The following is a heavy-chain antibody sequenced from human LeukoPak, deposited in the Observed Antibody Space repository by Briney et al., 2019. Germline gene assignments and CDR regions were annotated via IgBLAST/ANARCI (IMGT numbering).Heavy chain of an antibody. CDR3: ARDLGLGNWFDP. CDR2: IYYSGST. D-gene: IGHD3/OR15-3a*01. V-gene: IGHV4-59*01. J-gene: IGHJ5*02. Sequence: SETLSLTCTVSGGSISSYYWSWLRQPPGKGLEWIGYIYYSGSTNYNPSLKSRVTISVDTSKNQFSLKLSSVTAADTAVYYCARDLGLGNWFDPWGQGTLVTVSS. CDR1: GGSISSYY.